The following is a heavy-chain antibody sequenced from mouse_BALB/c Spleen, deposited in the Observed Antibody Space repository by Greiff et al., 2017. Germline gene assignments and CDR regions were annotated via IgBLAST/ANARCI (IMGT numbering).Heavy chain of an antibody. J-gene: IGHJ1*01. CDR1: GFTFSDYY. CDR3: ARDKSYHWYFDV. CDR2: ISDGGSYT. D-gene: IGHD2-12*01. V-gene: IGHV5-4*02. Sequence: EVHLVESGGGLVKPGGSLKLSCAASGFTFSDYYMYWVRQTPEKRLEWVATISDGGSYTYYPDSVKGRFTISRDNAKNNLYLQMSSLKSEDTAMYYCARDKSYHWYFDVWGAGTTVTVSS.